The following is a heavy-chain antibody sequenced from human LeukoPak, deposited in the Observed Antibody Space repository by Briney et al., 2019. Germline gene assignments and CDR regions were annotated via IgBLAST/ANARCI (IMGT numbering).Heavy chain of an antibody. J-gene: IGHJ4*02. D-gene: IGHD3-10*01. V-gene: IGHV3-23*01. CDR3: AKPRMVRGVKADFDY. CDR1: GFTFSSYA. Sequence: GGSLRLSCAASGFTFSSYAMSWVRQAPGKGLEWVSAISGSGGSTYYADSVKGRFTISRDNSKNTLYLQMNSLRAEDTAVYYCAKPRMVRGVKADFDYWGQGTLVTVSS. CDR2: ISGSGGST.